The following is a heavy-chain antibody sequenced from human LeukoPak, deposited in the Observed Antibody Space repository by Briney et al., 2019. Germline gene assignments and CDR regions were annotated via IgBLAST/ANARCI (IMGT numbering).Heavy chain of an antibody. J-gene: IGHJ6*02. Sequence: GGSLRLSCAASGFTFSSYGMHWVRQAPGKGLEWVAVIWYDGSNKYYADSVKGRFTISRGNSKNTLYLQMNSLRAEDTAVYYCARDAHPLYGVRPLYGMDVWGQGTTVTVSS. V-gene: IGHV3-33*01. CDR1: GFTFSSYG. CDR2: IWYDGSNK. CDR3: ARDAHPLYGVRPLYGMDV. D-gene: IGHD4-17*01.